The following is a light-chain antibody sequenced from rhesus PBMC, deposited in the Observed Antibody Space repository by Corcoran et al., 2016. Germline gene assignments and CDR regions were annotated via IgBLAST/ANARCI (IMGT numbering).Light chain of an antibody. CDR2: KAS. V-gene: IGKV1-22*01. Sequence: DIQMTQSPSSLSASVGDKVTITCHASQGISSWLAWYQQKLGKAPKVLIYKASSLQSGVPSRFSGSGSGTDYTLTISSRQSEDFSTYYCLQYSSSPFTFDPGTKLDIK. J-gene: IGKJ3*01. CDR3: LQYSSSPFT. CDR1: QGISSW.